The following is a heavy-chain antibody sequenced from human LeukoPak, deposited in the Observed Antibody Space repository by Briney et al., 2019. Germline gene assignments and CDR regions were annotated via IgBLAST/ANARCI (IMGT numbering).Heavy chain of an antibody. V-gene: IGHV1-69*04. CDR2: IIPILGIA. CDR3: ARDPCGGDCYLNWFDP. D-gene: IGHD2-21*02. Sequence: GASVKVSCKASGGTFSRYTLSWVRQVPGQGLAWMGRIIPILGIANYAQKFQGRVTITADKSTSTAYMELSSLRSEDTAVYYCARDPCGGDCYLNWFDPWGQGTLVTVSS. J-gene: IGHJ5*02. CDR1: GGTFSRYT.